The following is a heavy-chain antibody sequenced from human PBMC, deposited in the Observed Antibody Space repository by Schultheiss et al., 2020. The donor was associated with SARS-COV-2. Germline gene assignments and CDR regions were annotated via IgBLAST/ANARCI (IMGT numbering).Heavy chain of an antibody. Sequence: SETLSLTCAVYGGSFSDHYWNWIRQPPGKGLEWIGEINHSGSTNYNPSLKSRVTISVDTSKNQFSLKLSSVTAADTAVYYCARTLSVAGALGWFDPWGQGTLVTVSS. V-gene: IGHV4-34*01. CDR2: INHSGST. CDR3: ARTLSVAGALGWFDP. CDR1: GGSFSDHY. J-gene: IGHJ5*02. D-gene: IGHD6-19*01.